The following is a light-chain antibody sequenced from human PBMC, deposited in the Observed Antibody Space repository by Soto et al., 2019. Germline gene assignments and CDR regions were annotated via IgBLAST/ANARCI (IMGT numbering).Light chain of an antibody. Sequence: EIVLTQSPGTLSLAPGERATLSCRASQSLTSSYLAWYQQKPGQAPRLLIYGASSRATDIPDRFSGSGSGTDFPLTISRLEPEAFAVSYCQQYESSPPSYTFGQGTKSEI. CDR1: QSLTSSY. J-gene: IGKJ2*01. V-gene: IGKV3-20*01. CDR2: GAS. CDR3: QQYESSPPSYT.